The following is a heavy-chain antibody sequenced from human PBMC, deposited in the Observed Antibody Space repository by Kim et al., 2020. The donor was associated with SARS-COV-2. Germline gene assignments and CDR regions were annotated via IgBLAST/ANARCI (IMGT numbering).Heavy chain of an antibody. CDR2: IYYSGST. CDR1: GGSISSSSYY. Sequence: SETLSLTCTVSGGSISSSSYYWGWIRQPPGKGLEWIGSIYYSGSTYYNPSLKSRVTISVDTSKNQFSLKLSSVTAADTAVYYCARHPSRIAVGWYWGQGTLVTVSS. V-gene: IGHV4-39*01. J-gene: IGHJ4*02. CDR3: ARHPSRIAVGWY. D-gene: IGHD6-19*01.